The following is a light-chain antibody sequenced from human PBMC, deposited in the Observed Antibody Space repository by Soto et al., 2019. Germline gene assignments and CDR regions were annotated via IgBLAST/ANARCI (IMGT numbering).Light chain of an antibody. J-gene: IGKJ1*01. CDR3: QQRSSWPLTWT. V-gene: IGKV3D-20*02. CDR2: GAS. CDR1: QSVSSSY. Sequence: IVLTQSPGTLSLSPGERSTLSCRASQSVSSSYLAWYQQKPGQAPRLLIYGASSRATGIPDRFSGSGSGTDFTLTISRLEPEEFAVYYGQQRSSWPLTWTGGKGNKVDIK.